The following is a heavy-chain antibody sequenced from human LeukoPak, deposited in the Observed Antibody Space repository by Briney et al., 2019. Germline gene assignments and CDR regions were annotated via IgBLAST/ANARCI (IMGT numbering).Heavy chain of an antibody. CDR1: GGSISSGGYY. CDR3: ARSYGDYFGWFDP. V-gene: IGHV4-31*03. J-gene: IGHJ5*02. D-gene: IGHD4-17*01. CDR2: IYYSGST. Sequence: SQTLSLTCTGSGGSISSGGYYWSWIRQHPGKGLEWIGYIYYSGSTYYNPSLKSRVTISVDTSKNQFSLKLSSVTAADTAVYYCARSYGDYFGWFDPWGQGTLVTVSS.